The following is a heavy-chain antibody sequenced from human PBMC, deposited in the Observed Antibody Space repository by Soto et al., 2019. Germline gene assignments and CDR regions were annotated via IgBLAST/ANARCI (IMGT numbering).Heavy chain of an antibody. CDR3: TALKGIDFWSATYGMDV. CDR2: IKSKTDGGTT. J-gene: IGHJ6*02. Sequence: EVQLVESGGGLVKPGGSLRLSCAASGFTFSNACMNWVRQAPGKGLEWVGRIKSKTDGGTTDYAAPVKDRFTISRDDSKNTLYLQMNSLRTEDTALYYCTALKGIDFWSATYGMDVWGQGTTVTVSS. D-gene: IGHD3-3*01. V-gene: IGHV3-15*07. CDR1: GFTFSNAC.